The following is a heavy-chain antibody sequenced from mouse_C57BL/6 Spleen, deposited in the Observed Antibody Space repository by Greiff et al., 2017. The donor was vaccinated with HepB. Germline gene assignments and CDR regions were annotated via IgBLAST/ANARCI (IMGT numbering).Heavy chain of an antibody. V-gene: IGHV3-6*01. CDR3: ARDKDYGSSYVFDY. Sequence: EVQLQESGPGLVKPSQSLSLTCSVTGYSITSGYYWNWIRQFPGNKLEWMGYISYDGSNNYNPSLKNRISITRDTSKNQFFLKLNSVTTEDTATYYCARDKDYGSSYVFDYWGQGTTLTVSS. D-gene: IGHD1-1*01. J-gene: IGHJ2*01. CDR2: ISYDGSN. CDR1: GYSITSGYY.